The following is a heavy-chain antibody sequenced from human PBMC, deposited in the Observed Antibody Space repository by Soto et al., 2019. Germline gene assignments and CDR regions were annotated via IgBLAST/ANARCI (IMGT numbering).Heavy chain of an antibody. D-gene: IGHD2-15*01. CDR3: AREVVVAATGFDY. CDR1: GGSISTYY. J-gene: IGHJ4*02. Sequence: SETLSLTCTVSGGSISTYYWNWIRQPPGKGLEWIGYIYYSGSTNYNPSLNSRVTISVDTSKNQFSLKMTSVTAADTAVYYCAREVVVAATGFDYWGQGTLVTVS. V-gene: IGHV4-59*01. CDR2: IYYSGST.